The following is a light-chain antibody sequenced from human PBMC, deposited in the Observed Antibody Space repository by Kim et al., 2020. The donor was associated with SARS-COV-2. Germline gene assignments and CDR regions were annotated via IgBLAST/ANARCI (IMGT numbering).Light chain of an antibody. V-gene: IGLV3-21*04. Sequence: SYELTQPPSVSVAPGKTARITCGGNNIGSKSVHWYQQKPGQAPVLVIYYDSDRPSGIPERFSVSNSGNTATLTISRVEAGDEADYYCQVWDSSSDHAVFGGGTQLTVL. CDR2: YDS. CDR1: NIGSKS. CDR3: QVWDSSSDHAV. J-gene: IGLJ7*01.